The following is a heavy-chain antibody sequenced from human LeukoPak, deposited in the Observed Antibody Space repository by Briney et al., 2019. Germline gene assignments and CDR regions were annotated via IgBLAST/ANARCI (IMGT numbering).Heavy chain of an antibody. CDR1: GFTFSSYS. D-gene: IGHD3-3*01. J-gene: IGHJ5*02. Sequence: GGSLRLSCAASGFTFSSYSMNWVRQAPGKGLEWVSYISSSSSTIYYADSVKGRFTISRDNAKNSLYLQMNSLRAEDTAVYYCARDVRFLEWLFPNWFDPWGQGTLVTVSS. CDR2: ISSSSSTI. V-gene: IGHV3-48*01. CDR3: ARDVRFLEWLFPNWFDP.